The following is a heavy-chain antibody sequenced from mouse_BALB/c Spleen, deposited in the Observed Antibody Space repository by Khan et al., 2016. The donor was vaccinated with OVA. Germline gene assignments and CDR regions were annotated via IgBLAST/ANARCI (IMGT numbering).Heavy chain of an antibody. Sequence: EVQLVESGPELVKPGASMKISCKASGYSFTGYTMNWVKQRHGKNLEWIGLINPYNGGTTYSQKFKGKATLTVDRSSSTAYMELLSLTSEDSAFYYFVRSAAYGDYVEAWFTYWGQGTRVTVSA. V-gene: IGHV1-37*01. J-gene: IGHJ3*01. D-gene: IGHD2-13*01. CDR1: GYSFTGYT. CDR2: INPYNGGT. CDR3: VRSAAYGDYVEAWFTY.